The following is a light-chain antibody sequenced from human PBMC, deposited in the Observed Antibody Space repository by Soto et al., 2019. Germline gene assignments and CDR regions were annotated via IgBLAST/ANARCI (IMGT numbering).Light chain of an antibody. Sequence: QSALTQPASVSGSPGQSIAISCTGTSSDVGSYGRVSWYQQHPGKAPTLMIYEVNKRPSGVSNRFSGSKSGNTASLTISGLQAEDEADYYCCSSVGSPNWVFGGGTQLTVL. CDR1: SSDVGSYGR. CDR2: EVN. CDR3: CSSVGSPNWV. V-gene: IGLV2-23*02. J-gene: IGLJ3*02.